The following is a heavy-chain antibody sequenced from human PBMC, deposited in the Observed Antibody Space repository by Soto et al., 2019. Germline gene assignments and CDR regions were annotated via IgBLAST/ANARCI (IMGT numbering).Heavy chain of an antibody. D-gene: IGHD3-16*02. Sequence: ASETLSLTCTVSGGSSISYYWSWIRQPPGKGLEWIGYIYYSGSTNCNPSLKSRVTISVDTSKNQFSLKLSSVTAADTAVYYCARHVGNYDYIWGSYHPVGYYFDYWGQGTLLTVSS. V-gene: IGHV4-59*08. J-gene: IGHJ4*02. CDR2: IYYSGST. CDR3: ARHVGNYDYIWGSYHPVGYYFDY. CDR1: GGSSISYY.